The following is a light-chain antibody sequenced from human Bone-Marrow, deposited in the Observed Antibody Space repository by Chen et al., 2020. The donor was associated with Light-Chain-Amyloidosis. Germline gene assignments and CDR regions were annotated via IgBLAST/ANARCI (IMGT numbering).Light chain of an antibody. V-gene: IGLV3-21*02. Sequence: SYVLTQPSSVSVAPGQTATIACGGNNIGSTSVHWYQQTPGQAPLLVVYDDSERPSGIPARLSGSNSGNTATMTISRVEAGDEADYYRQVWDRSSDRPVFGGGTKLTVL. CDR2: DDS. CDR1: NIGSTS. CDR3: QVWDRSSDRPV. J-gene: IGLJ3*02.